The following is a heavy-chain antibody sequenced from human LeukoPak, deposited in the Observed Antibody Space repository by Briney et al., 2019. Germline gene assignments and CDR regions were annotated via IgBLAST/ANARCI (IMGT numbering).Heavy chain of an antibody. Sequence: GGSQRLSCAASGFTVSSNYMSWVRQAPGKGLEWVSYISSSGSTIYYADSVKGRFTISRDNAKNSLYLQMNSLRAEDTAVYYCARPGEGHQMDVWGKGTTVTISS. CDR2: ISSSGSTI. CDR1: GFTVSSNY. J-gene: IGHJ6*04. CDR3: ARPGEGHQMDV. D-gene: IGHD3-10*01. V-gene: IGHV3-11*04.